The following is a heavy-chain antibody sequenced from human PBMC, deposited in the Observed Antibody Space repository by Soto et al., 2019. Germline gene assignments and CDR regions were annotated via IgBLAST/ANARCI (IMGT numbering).Heavy chain of an antibody. Sequence: QVQLVQSGAEVKKPGSSVKVSCKASGGTFSSYTISWVRQAPGQGLEWMGRIIPILGIANYAQKFQGRVTITADKSTSTAYMELSSLRSEDNAVYYCAEVGRCSSTSCYKDYYYYYMAVWCKGTTVTVSS. V-gene: IGHV1-69*02. J-gene: IGHJ6*03. CDR3: AEVGRCSSTSCYKDYYYYYMAV. CDR1: GGTFSSYT. D-gene: IGHD2-2*01. CDR2: IIPILGIA.